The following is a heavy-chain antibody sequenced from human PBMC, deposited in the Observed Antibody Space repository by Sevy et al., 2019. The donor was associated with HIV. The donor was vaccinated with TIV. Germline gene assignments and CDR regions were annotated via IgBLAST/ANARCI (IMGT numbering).Heavy chain of an antibody. CDR1: GFTFSSYS. D-gene: IGHD3-22*01. Sequence: GGSLRLSCAASGFTFSSYSMNWVRQAPGKGLEWVSSISSSSSYIYYADSVKGRFTISRDNAKNSLYLQMNSLRAEDTAVYYCARARIGYCDSSDLYYFDYWGQGTLVTVS. CDR2: ISSSSSYI. CDR3: ARARIGYCDSSDLYYFDY. J-gene: IGHJ4*02. V-gene: IGHV3-21*01.